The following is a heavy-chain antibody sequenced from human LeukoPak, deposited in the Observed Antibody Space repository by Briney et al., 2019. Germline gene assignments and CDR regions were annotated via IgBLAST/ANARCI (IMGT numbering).Heavy chain of an antibody. Sequence: PSGTLSLTCAVYGGSFSGYYWSWIRQPPGKGLEWIGEINHSGSTNYNPSLKSRVTIPVDTSKNQFSLKLSSVTAADTAVYYCARRSALYGWFDPGAREPWSPSPQ. D-gene: IGHD2-2*02. CDR3: ARRSALYGWFDP. V-gene: IGHV4-34*01. J-gene: IGHJ5*02. CDR2: INHSGST. CDR1: GGSFSGYY.